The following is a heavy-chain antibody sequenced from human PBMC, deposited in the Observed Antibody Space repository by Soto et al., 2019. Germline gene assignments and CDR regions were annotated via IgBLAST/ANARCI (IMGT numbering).Heavy chain of an antibody. D-gene: IGHD1-26*01. J-gene: IGHJ6*02. Sequence: ASVKVSCKASGYTFTSYGINWVRQAPGQGLEWMGWISGYNVNTDDAQNLQGRVTLTTDTSTSTAYMELRSLSSDDTAVYYCAQGTAVGAVSHGSYYYYGMDVWGQGTTVTVSS. CDR2: ISGYNVNT. CDR1: GYTFTSYG. V-gene: IGHV1-18*01. CDR3: AQGTAVGAVSHGSYYYYGMDV.